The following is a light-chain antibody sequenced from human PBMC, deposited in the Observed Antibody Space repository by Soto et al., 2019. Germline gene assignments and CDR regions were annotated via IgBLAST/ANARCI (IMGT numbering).Light chain of an antibody. CDR1: KSDIGVYDF. V-gene: IGLV2-8*01. CDR3: KSYAGSNTYV. J-gene: IGLJ1*01. CDR2: EVV. Sequence: QSALTQPPSASGSPGQSVTISCTGTKSDIGVYDFVSWYQHHPGKAPRLIIYEVVQRPSGVPDRFSGSKSGNTASLTVSGLQAADEADYFCKSYAGSNTYVLGSGTKATVL.